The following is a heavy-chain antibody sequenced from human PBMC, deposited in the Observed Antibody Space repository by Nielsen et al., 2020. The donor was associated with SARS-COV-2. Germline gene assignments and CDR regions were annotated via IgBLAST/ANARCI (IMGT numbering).Heavy chain of an antibody. J-gene: IGHJ6*02. V-gene: IGHV4-30-4*01. CDR2: IYYSGST. D-gene: IGHD3-9*01. Sequence: RQAPGKGLEWIGYIYYSGSTYYNPSLKSRVTISVDTSKNQFSLKLSSVTAADTAVYYCARHRMYYDILTGYTPSGMDVWGQGTTVTVSS. CDR3: ARHRMYYDILTGYTPSGMDV.